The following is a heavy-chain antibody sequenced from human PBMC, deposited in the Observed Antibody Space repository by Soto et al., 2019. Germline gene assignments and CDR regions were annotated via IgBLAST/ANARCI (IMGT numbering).Heavy chain of an antibody. Sequence: PSETLSLTCTVSGGSISSYYWSWIRQPPGKGLEWIGYIYYGGSTNYNPSLKSRVTISVDTSKNQFSLKLSSVTAADTAVYYCAREGASLWFGELSWFDPWGQGTLVTVSS. J-gene: IGHJ5*02. V-gene: IGHV4-59*01. CDR1: GGSISSYY. CDR2: IYYGGST. D-gene: IGHD3-10*01. CDR3: AREGASLWFGELSWFDP.